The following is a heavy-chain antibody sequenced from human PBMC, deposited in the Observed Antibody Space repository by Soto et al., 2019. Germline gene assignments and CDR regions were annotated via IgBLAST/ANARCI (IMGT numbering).Heavy chain of an antibody. D-gene: IGHD2-15*01. CDR2: ISSSSSYI. V-gene: IGHV3-21*01. J-gene: IGHJ6*02. Sequence: PWGSLRLSCAASGFAFSSYSMNFFRHSPFKWLEWVSSISSSSSYIYYADSVKGRFTISRDNAKNSLYLQMNSLRAEDTAVYYCARENVVAATHYYYGMDVWGQGTTVTVSS. CDR1: GFAFSSYS. CDR3: ARENVVAATHYYYGMDV.